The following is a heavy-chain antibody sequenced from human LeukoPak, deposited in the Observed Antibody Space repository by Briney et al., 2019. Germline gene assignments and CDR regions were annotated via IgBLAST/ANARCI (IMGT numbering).Heavy chain of an antibody. CDR1: GGSISSSSYY. CDR2: IYYSGST. CDR3: ARQALTAMVKLVDV. Sequence: PSETLSLTCTVSGGSISSSSYYWGWIRQPPGKGLEWIGSIYYSGSTYYNPSLKSRVTISVDTSKNQFSLKLSSVTAADTAVYYCARQALTAMVKLVDVWGKGTTVTVSS. D-gene: IGHD5-18*01. J-gene: IGHJ6*04. V-gene: IGHV4-39*01.